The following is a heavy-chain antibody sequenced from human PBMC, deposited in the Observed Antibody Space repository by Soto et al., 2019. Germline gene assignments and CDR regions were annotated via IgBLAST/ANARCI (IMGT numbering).Heavy chain of an antibody. CDR3: AKDWAKDSSSSWLYSSSWPFDY. Sequence: PGGSLRLSCAASGFTFSSYAMSWVRQAPGKGLEWVSAISGSGGSTYYADSVKGRFTISRDNSKNTLYLQMNSLRAEDTAVYYCAKDWAKDSSSSWLYSSSWPFDYWGQGTLVTVSS. CDR2: ISGSGGST. V-gene: IGHV3-23*01. J-gene: IGHJ4*02. D-gene: IGHD6-13*01. CDR1: GFTFSSYA.